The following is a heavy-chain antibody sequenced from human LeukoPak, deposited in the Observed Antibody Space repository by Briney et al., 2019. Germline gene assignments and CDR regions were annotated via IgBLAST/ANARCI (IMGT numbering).Heavy chain of an antibody. J-gene: IGHJ1*01. Sequence: GGSLRLSCAASEFTFSSYGMHWVRQAPGKGLEWVSSISSSSSYIYYADSVKGRFTISRDNAKNSLYLQMNSLRAEDTAVYYCARDWPTIAAAGTIPEYFQHWGQGTLVTVSS. V-gene: IGHV3-21*01. CDR3: ARDWPTIAAAGTIPEYFQH. CDR2: ISSSSSYI. CDR1: EFTFSSYG. D-gene: IGHD6-13*01.